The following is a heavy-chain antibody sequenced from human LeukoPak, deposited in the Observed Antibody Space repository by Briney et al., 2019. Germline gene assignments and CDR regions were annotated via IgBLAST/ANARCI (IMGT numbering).Heavy chain of an antibody. J-gene: IGHJ4*02. D-gene: IGHD6-13*01. CDR1: GFTFDDYA. V-gene: IGHV3-9*01. CDR2: ISWNSGSI. Sequence: GRSLRLSCAASGFTFDDYAMHWVRQAPGKGLEWVSGISWNSGSIGYADSVKGRFTISRDNAKNSLYLQMNSLRGDDTAVYYCARDPAATPLDYWGQGTLVTVSS. CDR3: ARDPAATPLDY.